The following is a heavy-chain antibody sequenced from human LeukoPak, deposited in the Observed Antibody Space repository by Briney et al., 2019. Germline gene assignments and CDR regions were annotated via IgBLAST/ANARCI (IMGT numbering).Heavy chain of an antibody. CDR2: ITQDGSEK. CDR1: GFTFRDYSDYW. CDR3: ARVARYSYAHNS. D-gene: IGHD5-18*01. V-gene: IGHV3-7*01. J-gene: IGHJ5*01. Sequence: GGSLRLSCAASGFTFRDYSDYWMSWVRQAPGKGLEWVANITQDGSEKYYVDSVKGRFTISRDNAKNSLFLQMNSLRAEDTAVYYCARVARYSYAHNSWGHGTLVNLSS.